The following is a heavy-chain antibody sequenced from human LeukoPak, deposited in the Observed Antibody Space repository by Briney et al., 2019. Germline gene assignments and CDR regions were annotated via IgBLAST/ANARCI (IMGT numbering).Heavy chain of an antibody. V-gene: IGHV1-24*01. D-gene: IGHD3-16*02. Sequence: ASVKVSCKVSGYTLTELSMHWVRQAPGKGREWMGGFDPEDGETIYAQKFQGRVTMTEDTSTDTAYMELSSLRSEDTAVYYCATQGYYDYIWGSYRKGVPYTSIDYWGQGTLVTVSS. CDR1: GYTLTELS. CDR2: FDPEDGET. CDR3: ATQGYYDYIWGSYRKGVPYTSIDY. J-gene: IGHJ4*02.